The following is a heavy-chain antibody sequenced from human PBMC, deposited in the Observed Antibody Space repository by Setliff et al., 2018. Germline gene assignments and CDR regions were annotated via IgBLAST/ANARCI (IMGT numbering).Heavy chain of an antibody. CDR2: ISTDDGDT. Sequence: ASVKVSCKASGYTFTTHGISWVRQAPGQGLEWMGWISTDDGDTNFAQKFQGRVTLTTDTSTGTAYMELRSLTFDDTAVYYCAREGVHTWSSTDYHYYMDVWGRGTTVTVSS. CDR1: GYTFTTHG. CDR3: AREGVHTWSSTDYHYYMDV. V-gene: IGHV1-18*01. D-gene: IGHD2-21*01. J-gene: IGHJ6*03.